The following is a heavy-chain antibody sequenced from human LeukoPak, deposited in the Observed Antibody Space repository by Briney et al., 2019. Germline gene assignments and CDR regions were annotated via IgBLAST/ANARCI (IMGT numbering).Heavy chain of an antibody. J-gene: IGHJ6*03. Sequence: GGSLRLSCAASGFTFSSYSMNWVRQAPGKGLEWVSSISSSSSYIYYADSVKGRFTISRDNSKNTLYLQMNSLRAEDTAVYYCAKNGDRGAYCSGGSCYPYYYYYMDVWGKGTTVTISS. CDR3: AKNGDRGAYCSGGSCYPYYYYYMDV. D-gene: IGHD2-15*01. V-gene: IGHV3-21*04. CDR2: ISSSSSYI. CDR1: GFTFSSYS.